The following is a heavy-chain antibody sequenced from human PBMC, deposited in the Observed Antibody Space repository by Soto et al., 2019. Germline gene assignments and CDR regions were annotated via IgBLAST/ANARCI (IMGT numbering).Heavy chain of an antibody. D-gene: IGHD6-13*01. CDR2: ISWNSGSI. CDR3: ARTRAADGLIDY. J-gene: IGHJ4*02. CDR1: GFTFDDYA. V-gene: IGHV3-9*01. Sequence: GGSLRLSCAASGFTFDDYAMHWVRQAPGKGLEWVSGISWNSGSIGYADSGKGRFTISRDNAKNSLYLQMDSLRAEDTALYYCARTRAADGLIDYWGQGTLVTVSS.